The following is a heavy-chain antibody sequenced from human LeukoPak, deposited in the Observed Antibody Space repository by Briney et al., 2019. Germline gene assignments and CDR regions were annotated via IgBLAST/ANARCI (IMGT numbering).Heavy chain of an antibody. D-gene: IGHD5-12*01. CDR1: GYTFTSYY. J-gene: IGHJ6*02. CDR2: INPSGGST. CDR3: ARERRGYSGYERDYGLDV. V-gene: IGHV1-46*01. Sequence: ASVKVSCKASGYTFTSYYMHWVRQAPGQVLGWMGIINPSGGSTSYAQKFQGRVTMTRDTSTSTVYMELSSLRSEDTAVYYCARERRGYSGYERDYGLDVWGQGTTVTVSS.